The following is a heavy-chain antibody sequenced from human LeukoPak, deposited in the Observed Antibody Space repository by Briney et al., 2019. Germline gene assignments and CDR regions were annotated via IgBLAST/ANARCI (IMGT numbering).Heavy chain of an antibody. V-gene: IGHV4-59*12. CDR2: IYYSGST. D-gene: IGHD6-19*01. J-gene: IGHJ5*02. Sequence: SETLSLTCTVSGGSISSYYWSWIRQPPGKGLEWIGSIYYSGSTYYNPSLKSRVTISVDTSKNQFSLKLSSVTAADTAVYYCAREEGSGWSPYNWFDPWGQGTLVTVSS. CDR3: AREEGSGWSPYNWFDP. CDR1: GGSISSYY.